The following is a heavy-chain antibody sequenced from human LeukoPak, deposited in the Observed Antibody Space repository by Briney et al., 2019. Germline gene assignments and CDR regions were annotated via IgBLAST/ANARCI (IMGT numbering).Heavy chain of an antibody. V-gene: IGHV1-69*13. CDR3: ASEVPAASGNWFDP. CDR1: GGTFSSYA. CDR2: IIPIFGTA. J-gene: IGHJ5*02. D-gene: IGHD2-2*01. Sequence: ASVKVSCKASGGTFSSYAISWVRQAPGQGLEWMGGIIPIFGTANYAQKFQGRVTITADESTSTAYMELSSLRSEDTAVYYCASEVPAASGNWFDPWGQGTLVTVSS.